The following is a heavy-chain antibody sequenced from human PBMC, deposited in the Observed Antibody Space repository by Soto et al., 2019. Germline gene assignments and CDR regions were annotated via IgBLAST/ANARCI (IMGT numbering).Heavy chain of an antibody. Sequence: QVQLQESGPGLVKPSQTLSLTCTVSGGSISSGGYYWSWIRHHPGKGLEWIGYIYYSGSTYYNPSLKSRVTISVDTSKNQFSLKLRSVTVADTAVYYCARGRYSSSSNWFDPWGQGTLVTVSS. V-gene: IGHV4-31*03. CDR3: ARGRYSSSSNWFDP. CDR1: GGSISSGGYY. CDR2: IYYSGST. D-gene: IGHD6-6*01. J-gene: IGHJ5*02.